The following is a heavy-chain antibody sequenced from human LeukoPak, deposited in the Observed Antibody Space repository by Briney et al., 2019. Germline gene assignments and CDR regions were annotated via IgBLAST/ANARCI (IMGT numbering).Heavy chain of an antibody. Sequence: ASVKVSCKASGYTFTSYDINWVRQATGQGLKWMGWMNPNSGNTGYAQKFQGRVTMTRNTSISTAYMELSSLRSEDTAVYYCARVFRAYYDSSGYYPPLVAFDIWGQGTMVTVSS. CDR2: MNPNSGNT. J-gene: IGHJ3*02. CDR1: GYTFTSYD. D-gene: IGHD3-22*01. CDR3: ARVFRAYYDSSGYYPPLVAFDI. V-gene: IGHV1-8*01.